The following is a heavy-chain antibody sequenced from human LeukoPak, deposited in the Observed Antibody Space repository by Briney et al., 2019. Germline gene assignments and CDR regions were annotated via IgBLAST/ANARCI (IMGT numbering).Heavy chain of an antibody. V-gene: IGHV4-59*08. CDR3: ARNMGTTMVRGVIRNTYNWFDP. J-gene: IGHJ5*02. Sequence: SETLSLTCTVSGGSISSYYWSWIRQPPGKGLEWIGYIYYSGSTNYNPSLKSRDTISVDTSENQFSLKLSSVTAADTAVYYCARNMGTTMVRGVIRNTYNWFDPWGQGTLVTVSS. CDR1: GGSISSYY. CDR2: IYYSGST. D-gene: IGHD3-10*01.